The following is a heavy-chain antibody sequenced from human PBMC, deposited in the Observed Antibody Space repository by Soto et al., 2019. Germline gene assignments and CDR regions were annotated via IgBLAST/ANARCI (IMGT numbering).Heavy chain of an antibody. J-gene: IGHJ4*02. Sequence: EVQLVESGGGLVQPGRSLRLPCTASGFPFGDYAMSWIRQAPGKGLEWVGFIRSTPDSGTTEYAASVRGRFSISRDDSKGIVYLQMNSLKTEDTALYYCTRLPVRSLWMGYSFDYWGQGTLVTVSS. V-gene: IGHV3-49*03. CDR3: TRLPVRSLWMGYSFDY. CDR2: IRSTPDSGTT. D-gene: IGHD3-3*01. CDR1: GFPFGDYA.